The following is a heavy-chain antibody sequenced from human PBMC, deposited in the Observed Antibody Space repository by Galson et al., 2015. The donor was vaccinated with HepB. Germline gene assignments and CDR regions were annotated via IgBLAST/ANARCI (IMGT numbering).Heavy chain of an antibody. CDR1: GDSVSSNSVA. V-gene: IGHV6-1*01. D-gene: IGHD7-27*01. Sequence: CAISGDSVSSNSVAWNWIRQSPSRGLEWLGRTYYRSKWYNEYAVSVKSRLTINADTSKNQFSLHFNSVTPEDTAVYYCTREHWGEGFYWGQGTLVTVSS. J-gene: IGHJ4*02. CDR3: TREHWGEGFY. CDR2: TYYRSKWYN.